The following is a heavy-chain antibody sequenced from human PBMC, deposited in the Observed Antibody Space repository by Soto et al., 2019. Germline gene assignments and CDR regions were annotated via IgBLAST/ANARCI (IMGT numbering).Heavy chain of an antibody. CDR2: IYSGGST. J-gene: IGHJ6*02. V-gene: IGHV3-53*04. Sequence: GGSLRLSCAASGFTVSSNYMSWVRQAPGKGLEWVSVIYSGGSTYYADSVKGRFTISRHNSKNTLYLQMNSLKAEDTAVYYCCGSGSCRDYYGMDVWGQGTTVTVSS. CDR1: GFTVSSNY. CDR3: CGSGSCRDYYGMDV. D-gene: IGHD3-10*01.